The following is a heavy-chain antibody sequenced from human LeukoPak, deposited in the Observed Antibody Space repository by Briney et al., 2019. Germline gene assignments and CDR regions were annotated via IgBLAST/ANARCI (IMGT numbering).Heavy chain of an antibody. CDR1: GFTFSSYA. Sequence: PGGSLRLSCAASGFTFSSYAMSWVRPAPGMGLEWVSAITGSGGDTWHADSVEGRFTISRDNSKNTLYLQMNSLRAEDTAVYYCARGGYDSSGYLGYWGQGTLVTVSS. D-gene: IGHD3-22*01. V-gene: IGHV3-23*01. CDR2: ITGSGGDT. J-gene: IGHJ4*02. CDR3: ARGGYDSSGYLGY.